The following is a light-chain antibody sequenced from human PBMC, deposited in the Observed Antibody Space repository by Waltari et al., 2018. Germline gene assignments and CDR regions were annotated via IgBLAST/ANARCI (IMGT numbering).Light chain of an antibody. CDR2: SSS. CDR1: RSVSGDY. V-gene: IGKV3-20*01. Sequence: EVVLTQSPGTLSLSPGERATLSCGASRSVSGDYLAWYQQKPGQAPRLLIHSSSSRATGVPDRFSGSGSGTDFTLTISRLEPEDFALYYCHQYGNSPFTFGPGTKVDIK. J-gene: IGKJ3*01. CDR3: HQYGNSPFT.